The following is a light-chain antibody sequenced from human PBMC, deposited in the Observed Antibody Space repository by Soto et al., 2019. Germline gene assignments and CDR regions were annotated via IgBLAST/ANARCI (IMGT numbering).Light chain of an antibody. Sequence: EIVLTQSPAILSVSPGERATLSCRASQSVGNFLTWYQQKPGQAPRLLIYDASTRATGIPARFSGSGSGTEFTLTISSLQSEDFAVYDCQQYNNWPTFGQGTKVDIK. CDR1: QSVGNF. CDR2: DAS. J-gene: IGKJ1*01. V-gene: IGKV3-15*01. CDR3: QQYNNWPT.